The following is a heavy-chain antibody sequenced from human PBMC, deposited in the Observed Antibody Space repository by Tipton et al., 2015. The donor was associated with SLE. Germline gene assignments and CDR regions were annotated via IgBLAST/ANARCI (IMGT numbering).Heavy chain of an antibody. CDR3: AKAPEETAGTDWFDP. D-gene: IGHD6-13*01. J-gene: IGHJ5*02. CDR1: GFTFSDYY. Sequence: SLRLSCAASGFTFSDYYMSWISQAPGKGLEWVSYISSSSSYTNYADSVKGRFTISRDNAKNTLYLQMNSLRAEDTAVYYCAKAPEETAGTDWFDPWGQGTLVTVSS. V-gene: IGHV3-11*05. CDR2: ISSSSSYT.